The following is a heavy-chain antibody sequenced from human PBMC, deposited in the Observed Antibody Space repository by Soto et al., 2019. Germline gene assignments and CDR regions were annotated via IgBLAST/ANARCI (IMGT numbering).Heavy chain of an antibody. J-gene: IGHJ5*02. CDR2: IDYNGST. CDR3: ARSVFP. Sequence: QVQLQESGPGLVKPSQTLSLTCTVSGGSISCGGYYWNWIRQHPGKGLEWIGYIDYNGSTYYNPSLETRVSISVDTSENHFSLKLTSVTAADTAVYYCARSVFPWGRGTLVTVSS. V-gene: IGHV4-31*03. CDR1: GGSISCGGYY.